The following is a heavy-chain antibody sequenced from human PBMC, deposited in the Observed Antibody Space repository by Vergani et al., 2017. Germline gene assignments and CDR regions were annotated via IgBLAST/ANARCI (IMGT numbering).Heavy chain of an antibody. J-gene: IGHJ6*03. D-gene: IGHD2-2*01. V-gene: IGHV3-30*18. CDR3: AKDKGVVVVPDASKNMDV. CDR1: GFTFSDHA. CDR2: VSYHGTKK. Sequence: VQLVESGGSVVQPGGSLRLSCAAAGFTFSDHAMHWVRQAPGMGLEWVAVVSYHGTKKYYADSVKGRFTISRDNSKNTLFLQMNSLRPEDTALYYCAKDKGVVVVPDASKNMDVWGKGTSVTVSS.